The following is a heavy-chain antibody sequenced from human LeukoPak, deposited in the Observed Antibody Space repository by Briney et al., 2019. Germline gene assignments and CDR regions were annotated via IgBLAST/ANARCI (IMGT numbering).Heavy chain of an antibody. CDR2: ISSSSTI. Sequence: GGSLRLSCAASGFTFSDYYMNWVPQAPGKGLEWVSSISSSSTIYYADSVKGRFTISRDNSKNTLYLQMNSLRAEDTAVYYCAGPDYDRPYGMDVWGQGTTVTVSS. CDR1: GFTFSDYY. CDR3: AGPDYDRPYGMDV. V-gene: IGHV3-69-1*01. J-gene: IGHJ6*02. D-gene: IGHD3-9*01.